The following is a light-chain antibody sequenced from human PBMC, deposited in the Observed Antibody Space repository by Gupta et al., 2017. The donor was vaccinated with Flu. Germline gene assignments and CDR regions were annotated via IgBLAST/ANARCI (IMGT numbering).Light chain of an antibody. CDR3: ASWDDGLNGWV. Sequence: QSVLTQPPSASQTPGQRVTISCSGGASNIETNTVNWYQQLPGTAPKLLIYANDQRPSGVPDRFSGSRPGTSASLAISGLQSGDEADYYCASWDDGLNGWVFGGGTKLTVL. V-gene: IGLV1-44*01. CDR1: ASNIETNT. CDR2: AND. J-gene: IGLJ3*02.